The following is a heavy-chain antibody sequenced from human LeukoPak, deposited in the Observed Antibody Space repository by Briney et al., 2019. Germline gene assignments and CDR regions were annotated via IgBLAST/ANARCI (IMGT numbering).Heavy chain of an antibody. CDR1: GYTFTSHD. D-gene: IGHD2-15*01. J-gene: IGHJ6*02. CDR2: INPKRGGT. CDR3: ARGPAANYYYYYGMDV. Sequence: ASVKVSCKASGYTFTSHDINWVRQAAGQGLEWMGRINPKRGGTNYAQKFQGWVTMTRDTSISTAYMELSRLRSDDTAVYYCARGPAANYYYYYGMDVWGQGTTVTVSS. V-gene: IGHV1-2*04.